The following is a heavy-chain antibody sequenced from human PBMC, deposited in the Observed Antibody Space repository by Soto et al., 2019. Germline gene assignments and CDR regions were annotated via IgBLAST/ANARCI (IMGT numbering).Heavy chain of an antibody. CDR1: GFTFSSYG. CDR3: AKVPGCLGEGCYYYYGMDV. V-gene: IGHV3-30*18. Sequence: LSCAASGFTFSSYGMHWVRQAPGKGLEWVAVISYDGSNKYYADSVKGRFTISRDNSKNTLYLQMNSLRAEDTAVYYCAKVPGCLGEGCYYYYGMDVWGQGTTVTVSS. CDR2: ISYDGSNK. D-gene: IGHD3-10*01. J-gene: IGHJ6*02.